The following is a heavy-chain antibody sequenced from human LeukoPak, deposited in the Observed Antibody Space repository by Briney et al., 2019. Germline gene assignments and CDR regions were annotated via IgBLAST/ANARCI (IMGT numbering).Heavy chain of an antibody. D-gene: IGHD3-3*01. CDR3: ARAGRITIFGVVIRPYYFDY. Sequence: SETLSLTCAAYGGSFSGYYWSWIRQPPGKGLEWIWEINHSGSTNYNPSLKSRVTISVDTSKNQFSLKLSSVTAADTAVYYCARAGRITIFGVVIRPYYFDYWGQGTLVTVSS. CDR2: INHSGST. V-gene: IGHV4-34*01. J-gene: IGHJ4*02. CDR1: GGSFSGYY.